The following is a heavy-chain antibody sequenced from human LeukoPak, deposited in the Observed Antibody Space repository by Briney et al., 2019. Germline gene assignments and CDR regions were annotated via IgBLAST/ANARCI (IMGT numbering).Heavy chain of an antibody. J-gene: IGHJ6*02. V-gene: IGHV1-24*01. CDR1: GYTLTELS. Sequence: ASVKVSCKVSGYTLTELSMHWVRQAPGKGLEWMGGFDPEDGETIYAQKFQGRVTMTEDTSTDTAYMELSSLRSEDTAVYYCAGTYYDILTGYHYYYGMDVWGQGTTVTVSS. CDR3: AGTYYDILTGYHYYYGMDV. CDR2: FDPEDGET. D-gene: IGHD3-9*01.